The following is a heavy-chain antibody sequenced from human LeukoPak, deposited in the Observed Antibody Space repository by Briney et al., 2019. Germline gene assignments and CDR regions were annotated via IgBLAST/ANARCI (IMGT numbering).Heavy chain of an antibody. Sequence: INXVRQATGQGLEWMGWMNPNSGNTGYAQKFQGRVTMTRNTSISTAYMELSSLRSEDTAVYYCARGLVTMVRGVYYYYMDVWGKGTTVTVSS. D-gene: IGHD3-10*01. CDR3: ARGLVTMVRGVYYYYMDV. CDR2: MNPNSGNT. V-gene: IGHV1-8*01. J-gene: IGHJ6*03.